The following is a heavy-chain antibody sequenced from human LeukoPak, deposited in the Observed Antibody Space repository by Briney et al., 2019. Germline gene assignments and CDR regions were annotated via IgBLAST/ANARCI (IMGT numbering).Heavy chain of an antibody. Sequence: GGSLRLSCAASGFTFKSYDMHWVRQAPGKGLEWVAFIRTDETSKSSKSDKSKTYYADSVKGRFTVSRDNAKNSLFLQMNSLRAEDTAVYYCARDGPVVPAASEANYFDYWGQGTLVTVSS. CDR2: IRTDETSKSSKSDKSKT. CDR1: GFTFKSYD. CDR3: ARDGPVVPAASEANYFDY. D-gene: IGHD2-2*01. J-gene: IGHJ4*02. V-gene: IGHV3-33*01.